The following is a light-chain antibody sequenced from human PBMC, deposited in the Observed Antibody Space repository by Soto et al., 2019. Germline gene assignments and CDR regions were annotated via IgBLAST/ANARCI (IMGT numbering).Light chain of an antibody. V-gene: IGKV1-39*01. CDR2: TAS. CDR3: QQTYITPQT. J-gene: IGKJ1*01. CDR1: QTIANY. Sequence: DIQMTQSPSSLSASVGDRVTITCRASQTIANYLNWYQQKPGKAPKLLIYTASSLQSGVPSRFSGSGSGTDFTLTISTLQTEDFATYYCQQTYITPQTFGQGTKVEIK.